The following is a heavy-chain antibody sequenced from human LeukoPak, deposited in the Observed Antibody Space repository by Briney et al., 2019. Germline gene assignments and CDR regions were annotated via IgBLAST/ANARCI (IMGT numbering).Heavy chain of an antibody. Sequence: SETLSLTCAVSGGSISSGGYSWSWLRQPPGTGLEWIGYIYHSGSIYYNPSLKSRVTISVDTSKNQFSLKLSSVTAADTAVYYCARGEGAPGVLDYWGQGTLVTVSS. J-gene: IGHJ4*02. CDR3: ARGEGAPGVLDY. D-gene: IGHD1-26*01. V-gene: IGHV4-30-2*05. CDR2: IYHSGSI. CDR1: GGSISSGGYS.